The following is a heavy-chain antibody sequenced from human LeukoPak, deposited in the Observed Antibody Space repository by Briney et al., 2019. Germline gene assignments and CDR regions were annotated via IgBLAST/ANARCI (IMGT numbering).Heavy chain of an antibody. CDR2: INPNSGGT. J-gene: IGHJ4*02. CDR3: ARDPSTVTMYDY. Sequence: GASVKVSCRASGYTFTDYYMHWVRQAPGQGLDWVGWINPNSGGTNYAQKFQGRVTMTRDTSISTAYMELSRLRSDDTAVYYCARDPSTVTMYDYWGQGTLVTVSS. V-gene: IGHV1-2*02. CDR1: GYTFTDYY. D-gene: IGHD4-17*01.